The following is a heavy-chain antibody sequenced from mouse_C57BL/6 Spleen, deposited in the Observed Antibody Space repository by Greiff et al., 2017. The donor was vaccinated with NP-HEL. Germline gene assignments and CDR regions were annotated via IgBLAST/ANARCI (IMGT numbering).Heavy chain of an antibody. CDR2: IYPRDGST. CDR3: SRLIYYCILGY. J-gene: IGHJ2*01. Sequence: QVQLKQSGPELVKPGASVKLSCKASGYTFTSYDINWVKQRPGQGLEWIGWIYPRDGSTKYTEKFKGKATLTVDTSSSTAYLELHSLPSEDSAVSFCSRLIYYCILGYWGQGTTLTVSS. CDR1: GYTFTSYD. D-gene: IGHD2-1*01. V-gene: IGHV1-85*01.